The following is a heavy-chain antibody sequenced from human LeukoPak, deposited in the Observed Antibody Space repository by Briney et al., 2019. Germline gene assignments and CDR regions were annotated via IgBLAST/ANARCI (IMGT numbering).Heavy chain of an antibody. J-gene: IGHJ4*02. Sequence: ASVKVSCKASGYTFTDSFIHWVRQAPGQGLEWMGLINPNSGGTKYAQKFQGRVTMTRDTSISTAYMELSRLGSDDTAVYYCARLRPDEHWGQGTPVTVSS. CDR3: ARLRPDEH. CDR1: GYTFTDSF. CDR2: INPNSGGT. V-gene: IGHV1-2*02.